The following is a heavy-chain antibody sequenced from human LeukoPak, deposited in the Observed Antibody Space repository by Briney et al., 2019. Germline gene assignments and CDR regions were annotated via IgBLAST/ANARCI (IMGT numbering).Heavy chain of an antibody. Sequence: SETLSLTCTVSGGSISGFYWSWIRQPPGKGLVWVAYIYYTGSSNYNPSLRSRVTISVDTSKNQLSLTLSSVTAADTAVYYCARSPPPLHNGMDVWGHGTTVTVSS. CDR2: IYYTGSS. CDR1: GGSISGFY. CDR3: ARSPPPLHNGMDV. V-gene: IGHV4-59*13. J-gene: IGHJ6*02.